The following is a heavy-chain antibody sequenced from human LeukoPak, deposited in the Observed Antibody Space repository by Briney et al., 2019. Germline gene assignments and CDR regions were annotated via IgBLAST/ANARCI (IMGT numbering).Heavy chain of an antibody. CDR3: ARDWFGEHHGLGWFDP. Sequence: GGSLRLSCAASGFTFSSYGMHWVRQAPGKGLEWVAVIWYDGSNKYYADSVKGRFTISRDNSKNTLYLQMNSLRAEDTAVYYCARDWFGEHHGLGWFDPWAREPWSPSPQ. CDR2: IWYDGSNK. CDR1: GFTFSSYG. V-gene: IGHV3-33*01. D-gene: IGHD3-10*01. J-gene: IGHJ5*02.